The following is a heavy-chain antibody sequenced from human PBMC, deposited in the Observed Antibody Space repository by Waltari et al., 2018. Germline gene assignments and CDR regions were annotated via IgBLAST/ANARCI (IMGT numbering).Heavy chain of an antibody. J-gene: IGHJ3*01. CDR1: GGSIRRHSHY. V-gene: IGHV4-39*07. CDR2: IYYNGRT. CDR3: ASPSMSGFTFDV. D-gene: IGHD3-10*01. Sequence: QLQLQESGPGLVKPSETLSLTCTVSGGSIRRHSHYWGWVRQSPGKGLEWIGSIYYNGRTYYNPSLESRVTISEDTSENQISLILSSVTAADTAVYYCASPSMSGFTFDVWGQGTMVIVSS.